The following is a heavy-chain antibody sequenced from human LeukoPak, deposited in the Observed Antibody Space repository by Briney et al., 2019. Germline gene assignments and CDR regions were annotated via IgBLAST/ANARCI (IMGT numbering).Heavy chain of an antibody. V-gene: IGHV4-4*07. CDR1: GGSISSYY. Sequence: SETLSLTCTVSGGSISSYYWSWIRQPAGKGLEWIGRIYTSGSTNYNPSLKSRVTMSVDTSKNQFSLKLSSVTAADTAVYYCARGYCSGGSCNRYYYYYMDVWGKGTTVTISS. CDR2: IYTSGST. D-gene: IGHD2-15*01. CDR3: ARGYCSGGSCNRYYYYYMDV. J-gene: IGHJ6*03.